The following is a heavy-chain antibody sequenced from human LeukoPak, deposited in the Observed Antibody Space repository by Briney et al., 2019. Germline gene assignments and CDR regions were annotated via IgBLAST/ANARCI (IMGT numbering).Heavy chain of an antibody. CDR2: TSGSGDSK. D-gene: IGHD4-11*01. CDR3: ARRTYSNYFFDY. CDR1: GFTFSDYY. J-gene: IGHJ4*02. Sequence: PGGSLRLSCAASGFTFSDYYMNWIRQAPGKGLEWVSYTSGSGDSKFYADSVKGRFTISRDNAKNSLYLQMNSLRAEDTAVYYCARRTYSNYFFDYWGQGTLVTVSS. V-gene: IGHV3-11*01.